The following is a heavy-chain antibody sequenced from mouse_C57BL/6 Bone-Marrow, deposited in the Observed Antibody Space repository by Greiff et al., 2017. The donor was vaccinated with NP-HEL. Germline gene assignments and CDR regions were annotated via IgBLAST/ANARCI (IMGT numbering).Heavy chain of an antibody. CDR2: IYPGNSDT. CDR3: TRCGFAY. J-gene: IGHJ3*01. V-gene: IGHV1-5*01. Sequence: VQLQQSGTVLARPGASVKMSCKTSGYTFTSYWMHWVKQRPGQGLEWIGAIYPGNSDTSYNQKFKGKAKLTAVTSASTVYMELSSLTNEDSAVYYCTRCGFAYWGQGTLVTVSA. CDR1: GYTFTSYW.